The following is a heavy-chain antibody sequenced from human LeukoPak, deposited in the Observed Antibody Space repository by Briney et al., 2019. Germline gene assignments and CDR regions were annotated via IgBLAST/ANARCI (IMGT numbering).Heavy chain of an antibody. CDR3: ARDLDPMVRVVDKGPGEFDY. J-gene: IGHJ4*02. V-gene: IGHV1-18*01. Sequence: GASVKVSCKASGYTFTSYGITWVRQAPGQGLEWMGWISGYNGNTNYAQKFQGRVTMTTDTSTRTAYMELRSLRSDDTAVFYCARDLDPMVRVVDKGPGEFDYWGQGTLVTVSS. D-gene: IGHD3-10*01. CDR2: ISGYNGNT. CDR1: GYTFTSYG.